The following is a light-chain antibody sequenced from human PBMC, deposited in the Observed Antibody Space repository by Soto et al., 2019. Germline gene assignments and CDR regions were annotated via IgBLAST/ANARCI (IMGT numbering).Light chain of an antibody. V-gene: IGKV3-20*01. CDR2: GAS. CDR1: QSFSSSY. CDR3: QHYGSALFT. J-gene: IGKJ3*01. Sequence: EIVLTQSPGTLSLSPGERATLSCRASQSFSSSYLAWYQQKPGQAPRLLISGASSRATAIPDRFSGSGAGTDFTLYISTLEPADFAVYYCQHYGSALFTFGPGTKVYVK.